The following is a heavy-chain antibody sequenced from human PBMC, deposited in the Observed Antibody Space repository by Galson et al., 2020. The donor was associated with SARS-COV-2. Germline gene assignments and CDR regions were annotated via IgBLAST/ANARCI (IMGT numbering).Heavy chain of an antibody. J-gene: IGHJ4*02. V-gene: IGHV6-1*01. Sequence: SQTLSLTCAISGDSVSTNSAAWNWNRQSPSRGLESLRRTYYRSKWHNDYELSVKSRITINPDTAKNQYSLQLNSLTPEDAGGYLCARTANGYFDNWGQGTLVTVSS. CDR2: TYYRSKWHN. CDR3: ARTANGYFDN. D-gene: IGHD2-8*01. CDR1: GDSVSTNSAA.